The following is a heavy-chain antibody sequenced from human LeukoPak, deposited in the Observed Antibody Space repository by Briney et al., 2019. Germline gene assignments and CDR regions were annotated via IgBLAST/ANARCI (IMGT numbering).Heavy chain of an antibody. CDR3: AKVLRGSGWRELFDY. D-gene: IGHD6-19*01. CDR1: GFTFSSYG. J-gene: IGHJ4*02. CDR2: ISYHGSNK. V-gene: IGHV3-30*18. Sequence: GGSLRLSCAASGFTFSSYGMHWVRQAPGKGLEWVAVISYHGSNKYYADSVKGRFTISRDNAKNSLYLQMNSLRAEDTALYYCAKVLRGSGWRELFDYWGQGTLVTVSS.